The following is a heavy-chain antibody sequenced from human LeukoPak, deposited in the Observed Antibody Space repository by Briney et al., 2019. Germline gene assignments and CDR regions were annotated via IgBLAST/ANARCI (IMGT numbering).Heavy chain of an antibody. CDR3: ARVGGYCSSTSCYDNWFDP. D-gene: IGHD2-2*01. Sequence: SSETLSLTCTVSGGSITSYYWSWIRQPPGKALEWIGDIYYSGNTKYNPSLKSRVTMSVDTSKNQFSLKLSSVTAADTAVYYCARVGGYCSSTSCYDNWFDPWGQGTLVTVSS. J-gene: IGHJ5*02. CDR2: IYYSGNT. V-gene: IGHV4-59*01. CDR1: GGSITSYY.